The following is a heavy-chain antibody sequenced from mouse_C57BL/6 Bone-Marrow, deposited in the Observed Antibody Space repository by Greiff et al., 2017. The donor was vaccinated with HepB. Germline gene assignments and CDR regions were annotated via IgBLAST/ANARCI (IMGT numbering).Heavy chain of an antibody. Sequence: EVKLVESGGGLVKPGGSLKLSCAASGFTFSSYAMSWVRQTPEKRLAWVATISDGGSYTYYPDNVKGRFTISRDNAKNNLYLQMSHLKSEDTAMYYCARERVYYGNCLDYWGQGTTLTVSS. V-gene: IGHV5-4*01. CDR1: GFTFSSYA. J-gene: IGHJ2*01. CDR2: ISDGGSYT. D-gene: IGHD2-1*01. CDR3: ARERVYYGNCLDY.